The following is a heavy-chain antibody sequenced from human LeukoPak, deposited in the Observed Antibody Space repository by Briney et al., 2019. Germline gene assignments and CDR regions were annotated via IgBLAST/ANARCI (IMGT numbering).Heavy chain of an antibody. CDR3: ARLPSSRAGYYFDY. J-gene: IGHJ4*02. CDR1: GGSISNTNYY. D-gene: IGHD3-10*01. Sequence: SETLSLTCTVSGGSISNTNYYWGWIRQSPGKGLEWIGSIYYSGSTYYNPSLKSRVTISVDTSKYQFSLKLSSVTAADTAVYYCARLPSSRAGYYFDYWGQGTLVTVSS. V-gene: IGHV4-39*01. CDR2: IYYSGST.